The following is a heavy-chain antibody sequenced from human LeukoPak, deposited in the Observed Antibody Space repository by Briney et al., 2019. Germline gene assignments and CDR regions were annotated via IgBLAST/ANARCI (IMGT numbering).Heavy chain of an antibody. J-gene: IGHJ5*02. CDR3: ARDPYGVSNWFDP. Sequence: ASVKVSCKASGYTFTNYGISWVRQAPGQGLKWMGWISAYNGNKKHAQKLQGRVTMTTDTSTSTAYMELRSLRSDDTAVYYCARDPYGVSNWFDPWGQGTLVTVSS. V-gene: IGHV1-18*01. D-gene: IGHD4-17*01. CDR2: ISAYNGNK. CDR1: GYTFTNYG.